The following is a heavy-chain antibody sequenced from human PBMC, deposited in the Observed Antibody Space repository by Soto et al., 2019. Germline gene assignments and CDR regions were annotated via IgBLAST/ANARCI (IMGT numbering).Heavy chain of an antibody. CDR2: ISSNGGST. V-gene: IGHV3-64*01. Sequence: GGSLRLSCAASGFTFSSYAMHWVRQAPGKGLEYVSAISSNGGSTYYANSVKGRFTISGDNSKNTLYLQMGSLRAEDMAVYYCARDRGGTRAAFDIWGQGTMVTVSS. CDR1: GFTFSSYA. J-gene: IGHJ3*02. D-gene: IGHD2-15*01. CDR3: ARDRGGTRAAFDI.